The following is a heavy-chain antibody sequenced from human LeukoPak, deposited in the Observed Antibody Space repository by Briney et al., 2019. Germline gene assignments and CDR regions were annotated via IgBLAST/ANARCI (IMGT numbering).Heavy chain of an antibody. V-gene: IGHV3-23*01. J-gene: IGHJ3*02. D-gene: IGHD5-24*01. CDR3: XXGRGYNYWDGFDI. CDR2: TSGSGGST. Sequence: GGSLRLSCAASGFTFSNYAMTWVRQAPGKGLGWVSVTSGSGGSTYYGDSVKGRFTISRDNSKNTLYMQMNSLRAEDTAVYYCXXGRGYNYWDGFDIWGQGTMVTVSS. CDR1: GFTFSNYA.